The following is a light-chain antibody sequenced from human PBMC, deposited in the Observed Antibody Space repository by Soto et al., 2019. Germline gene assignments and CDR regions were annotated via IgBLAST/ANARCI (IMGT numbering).Light chain of an antibody. Sequence: EIEMTQSPATLSLAPGERVTLSCRASESVSTNLAWYQQKAGQAPRLLIYAASTRATGIPARFSGSGSGTEFTLTISSLQSEDFAVYYCEQYDSSPYTFGQGTKLEIK. V-gene: IGKV3-15*01. CDR1: ESVSTN. CDR2: AAS. J-gene: IGKJ2*01. CDR3: EQYDSSPYT.